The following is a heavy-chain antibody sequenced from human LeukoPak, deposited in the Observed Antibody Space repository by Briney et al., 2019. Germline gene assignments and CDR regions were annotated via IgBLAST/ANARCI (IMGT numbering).Heavy chain of an antibody. CDR3: ASSLSGTSNY. D-gene: IGHD1-26*01. CDR2: IKRDGSEK. J-gene: IGHJ4*02. V-gene: IGHV3-7*01. CDR1: RFIFSNSW. Sequence: GGSLRLSCAVPRFIFSNSWMNWVRQAPGKGLEWVANIKRDGSEKYYVDSVKGRFTISRDNAKNSLSLQMNSLRAGDTAVYYCASSLSGTSNYWGQGTLVTVSS.